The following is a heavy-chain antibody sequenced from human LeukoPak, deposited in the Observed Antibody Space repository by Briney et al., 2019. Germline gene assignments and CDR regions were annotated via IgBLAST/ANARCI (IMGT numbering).Heavy chain of an antibody. CDR2: IRYDGSNK. J-gene: IGHJ4*02. CDR3: AKNFEQWLTYTLFDY. Sequence: PGGSLRLSCAASGLTFSSYGMHWVRQAPGKGLEWVAFIRYDGSNKYYADSVKGRFTISRDNSKNTLYLQMNSLRAEDTAVYYCAKNFEQWLTYTLFDYWGQGTLVTVSS. D-gene: IGHD6-19*01. V-gene: IGHV3-30*02. CDR1: GLTFSSYG.